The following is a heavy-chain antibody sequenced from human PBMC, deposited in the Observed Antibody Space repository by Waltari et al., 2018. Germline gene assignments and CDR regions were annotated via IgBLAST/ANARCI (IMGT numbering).Heavy chain of an antibody. CDR1: GGSISSSSYY. CDR3: ARSEDYGDPLTDY. D-gene: IGHD4-17*01. Sequence: QLQLQESGPGLVKPSATLSLTCTVSGGSISSSSYYWGWIRQPPGKGLEWIGSIYYSGSTYYNPSLKSRVTISVDTSKNQFSLKLSSVTAADTAVYYCARSEDYGDPLTDYWGQGTLVTVSS. V-gene: IGHV4-39*07. J-gene: IGHJ4*02. CDR2: IYYSGST.